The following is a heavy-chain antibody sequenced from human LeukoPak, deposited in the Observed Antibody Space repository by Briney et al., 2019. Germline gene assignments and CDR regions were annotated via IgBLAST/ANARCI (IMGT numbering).Heavy chain of an antibody. CDR2: INHSGST. CDR1: GGSFSGYY. D-gene: IGHD5-12*01. V-gene: IGHV4-34*01. J-gene: IGHJ4*02. Sequence: KPSETLSLTCAVYGGSFSGYYWSWIRQPPGKGLEWIGEINHSGSTNYNPSLKSRVTISVDTSKNQFSLKLSSVTAADTAVYYCARGSLWLRSPGKYYFDYWGQGTLVTVSS. CDR3: ARGSLWLRSPGKYYFDY.